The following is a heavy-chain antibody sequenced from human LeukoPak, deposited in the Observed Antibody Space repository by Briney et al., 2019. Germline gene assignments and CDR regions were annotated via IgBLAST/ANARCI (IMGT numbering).Heavy chain of an antibody. D-gene: IGHD3-22*01. J-gene: IGHJ4*02. CDR3: ASFSGYYYYFDY. Sequence: GGSLRLSCAASGFTFGDYAMHWVRQAPGKGLEWVSGISWNSGSIGYADSVKGRFTISRDNAKYSLYLQVNSLRAEDTAVYYCASFSGYYYYFDYWGQGALVTVSS. CDR2: ISWNSGSI. V-gene: IGHV3-9*01. CDR1: GFTFGDYA.